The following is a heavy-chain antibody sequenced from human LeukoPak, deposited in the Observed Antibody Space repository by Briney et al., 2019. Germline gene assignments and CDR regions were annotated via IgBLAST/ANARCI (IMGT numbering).Heavy chain of an antibody. J-gene: IGHJ4*02. Sequence: PGGSLRLSCAASRFTFSNYELNWVRQAPGKGLEWVSYISGSGNTIYYADSVKGRFTISRDNAKNSLYLQMNSLRAEDTAIYYCARTWVRGASSHYFDYWGQGTLVTVSS. D-gene: IGHD1-26*01. CDR1: RFTFSNYE. CDR3: ARTWVRGASSHYFDY. CDR2: ISGSGNTI. V-gene: IGHV3-48*03.